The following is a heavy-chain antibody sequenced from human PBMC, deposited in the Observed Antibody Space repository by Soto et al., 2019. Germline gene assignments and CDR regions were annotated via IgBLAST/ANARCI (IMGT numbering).Heavy chain of an antibody. Sequence: EVQVVESGGGLIQPGGSLRLSCAVSGFTVTINYRSWVRQATGKGLEWVSVIYTGGTTFYADSVKGRFTISRDTSRNTLYLQMNSLRGEDTAVYYCHGYGHWGQGTLVTVSS. V-gene: IGHV3-53*01. J-gene: IGHJ4*02. CDR2: IYTGGTT. CDR1: GFTVTINY. D-gene: IGHD5-12*01. CDR3: HGYGH.